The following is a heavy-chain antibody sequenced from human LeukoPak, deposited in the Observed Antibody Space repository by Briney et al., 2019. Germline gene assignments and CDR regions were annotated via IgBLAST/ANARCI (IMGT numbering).Heavy chain of an antibody. CDR3: TRDPPTRY. Sequence: GGSLRLSCTASGFTFGDYTITWTRQAPGKGLEWVGFIRKKADGGAPEYAASVKGRFTISRDDSKSIAYLQMNSLKTDVTAVYYCTRDPPTRYWGQGTLVSVSS. J-gene: IGHJ4*02. D-gene: IGHD1-26*01. CDR2: IRKKADGGAP. CDR1: GFTFGDYT. V-gene: IGHV3-49*03.